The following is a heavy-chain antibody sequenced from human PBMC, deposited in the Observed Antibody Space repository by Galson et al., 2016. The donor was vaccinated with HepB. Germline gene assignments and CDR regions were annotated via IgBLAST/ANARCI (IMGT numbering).Heavy chain of an antibody. J-gene: IGHJ3*02. Sequence: SLRLSCAASGFTLDHYAMHWVRQAPGKGLEWVSGISWNSGSIGYADSAKGRFTISRDNAKNSLYLQMNSLRAEDTALYYCAKDSGSYYYDSSGHRRKAFDIWGQGTMVTVSS. CDR3: AKDSGSYYYDSSGHRRKAFDI. V-gene: IGHV3-9*01. CDR1: GFTLDHYA. D-gene: IGHD3-22*01. CDR2: ISWNSGSI.